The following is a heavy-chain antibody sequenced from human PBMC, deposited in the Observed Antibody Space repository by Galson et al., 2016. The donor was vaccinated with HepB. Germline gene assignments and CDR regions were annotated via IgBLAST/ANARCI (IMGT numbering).Heavy chain of an antibody. J-gene: IGHJ6*02. CDR2: ISSSSGSI. D-gene: IGHD2-21*01. CDR3: ARRYIPPTYYYYALDG. Sequence: SLRLSCAASGFTFSSYSMNWVRQAPGKGLEWVSDISSSSGSIYYADSVKGRFTISRDNAKNSLYLQMNSLRDEDTAVYYWARRYIPPTYYYYALDGWGQGATVTVSS. CDR1: GFTFSSYS. V-gene: IGHV3-48*02.